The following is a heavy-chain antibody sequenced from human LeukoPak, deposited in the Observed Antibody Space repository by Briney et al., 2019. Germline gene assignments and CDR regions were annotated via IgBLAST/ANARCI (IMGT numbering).Heavy chain of an antibody. V-gene: IGHV3-48*03. CDR3: ARSGYYFDY. D-gene: IGHD5-12*01. CDR2: ISSSGGTI. J-gene: IGHJ4*02. Sequence: GGSLRLSCVASGFTFSNYEMNWVAQAPGKALEWVSYISSSGGTIYYADSVKGRFTISRDNAKNSLYLQMNSLRAEDTAVYYCARSGYYFDYWGQGTLVTVSS. CDR1: GFTFSNYE.